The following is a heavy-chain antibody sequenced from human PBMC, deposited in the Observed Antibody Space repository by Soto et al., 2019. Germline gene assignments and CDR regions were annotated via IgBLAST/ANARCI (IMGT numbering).Heavy chain of an antibody. V-gene: IGHV1-69*02. D-gene: IGHD3-3*01. CDR1: GGTVSSYT. Sequence: SVKVSCKASGGTVSSYTISWVRQAPGQGLEWMGRIIPIIGIANYAQKFQGRVTITADTSASTAYMELSSLRSEDTAVYYCARGDIYYDFWSGYYIGRALNYGMDVWGQGTTVTVSS. CDR3: ARGDIYYDFWSGYYIGRALNYGMDV. J-gene: IGHJ6*02. CDR2: IIPIIGIA.